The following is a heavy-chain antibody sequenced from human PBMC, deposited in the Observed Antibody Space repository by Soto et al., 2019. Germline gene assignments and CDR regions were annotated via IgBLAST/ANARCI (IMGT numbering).Heavy chain of an antibody. CDR3: AKDRRAGGNSAFYFDF. D-gene: IGHD3-16*01. Sequence: PGGSLRLSCEASGFTFNTAWMTWVRQAPGKGLEWVALIKTKAEGVATDYAAPVKGRFTVSRDNSHNTLYLQVHSLTAEDTAVYYCAKDRRAGGNSAFYFDFWGQGAQVTVSS. CDR1: GFTFNTAW. V-gene: IGHV3-15*05. CDR2: IKTKAEGVAT. J-gene: IGHJ4*02.